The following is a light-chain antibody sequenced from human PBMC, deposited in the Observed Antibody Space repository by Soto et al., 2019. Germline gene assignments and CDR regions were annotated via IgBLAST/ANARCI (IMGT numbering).Light chain of an antibody. CDR3: QQYNYWPPLT. Sequence: EVVLTQSPATLSVSPGESATLSCRASQNINVYLAWYQHKPGQAPRLLIIGASTRATGIPARFSGSGSGTEFTLTISGLQSEDFAVYYCQQYNYWPPLTFGGGTKVDIK. CDR1: QNINVY. J-gene: IGKJ4*01. CDR2: GAS. V-gene: IGKV3-15*01.